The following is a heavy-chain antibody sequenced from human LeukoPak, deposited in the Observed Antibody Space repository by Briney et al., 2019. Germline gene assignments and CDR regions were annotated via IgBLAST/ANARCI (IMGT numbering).Heavy chain of an antibody. CDR3: ASALGVAARVAKRFDP. Sequence: PGGSLRLSCAASGFTFSDYYMSWIRQAPGKGLEWVSYISSSGSTIYYADSVKGRFTISRDNAKNSLYLQMNSLRAEDTAVYYCASALGVAARVAKRFDPWGQGTLVTVSS. CDR1: GFTFSDYY. J-gene: IGHJ5*02. CDR2: ISSSGSTI. V-gene: IGHV3-11*01. D-gene: IGHD6-6*01.